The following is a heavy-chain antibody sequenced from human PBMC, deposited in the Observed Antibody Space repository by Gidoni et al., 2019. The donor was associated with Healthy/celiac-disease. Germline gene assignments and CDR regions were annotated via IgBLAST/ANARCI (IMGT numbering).Heavy chain of an antibody. V-gene: IGHV1-8*01. Sequence: QVQLVQSGAEVKKPGASVKVSCKASGYTFTSYDINWVRQATGQGLEWMGWMNPNSGNTGYAQKFQGRVTMTRNTSISTAYMELSSLRSEDTAVYYCARVLGYDFWSGYYHYYYGMDVWGQGTTVTVSS. CDR1: GYTFTSYD. D-gene: IGHD3-3*01. CDR3: ARVLGYDFWSGYYHYYYGMDV. CDR2: MNPNSGNT. J-gene: IGHJ6*02.